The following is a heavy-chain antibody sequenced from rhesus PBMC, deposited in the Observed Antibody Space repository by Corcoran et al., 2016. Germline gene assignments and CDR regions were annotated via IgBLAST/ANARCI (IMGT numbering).Heavy chain of an antibody. Sequence: EVRLVESGGALVQPGGSLRLSCSASGFTFSDYHMTWVRQAPGKGAEWLGFIRKKAYGVTTEYDASLKGRFTISRDDSKSIASLQMNSLQTEDTAVYYCTRNIPAARGPFDYWGQGVLVTVSS. J-gene: IGHJ4*01. CDR3: TRNIPAARGPFDY. CDR2: IRKKAYGVTT. D-gene: IGHD6-25*01. V-gene: IGHV3-116*02. CDR1: GFTFSDYH.